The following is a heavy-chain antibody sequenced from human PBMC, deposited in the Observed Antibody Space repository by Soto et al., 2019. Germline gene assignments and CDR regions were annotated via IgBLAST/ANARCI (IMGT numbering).Heavy chain of an antibody. V-gene: IGHV1-69*01. CDR2: IIPRFGAA. Sequence: QVQLVQSGAEVKKPGSSVKVSCKASGGTSRNYAISWVRQAPGQGLEWMGGIIPRFGAANYGEKFQGRVTISADESTNTTYMELSRLRSEDSAVYYCARGAGATPYYYFGLDVWGQGTTVTVSS. J-gene: IGHJ6*02. D-gene: IGHD1-26*01. CDR1: GGTSRNYA. CDR3: ARGAGATPYYYFGLDV.